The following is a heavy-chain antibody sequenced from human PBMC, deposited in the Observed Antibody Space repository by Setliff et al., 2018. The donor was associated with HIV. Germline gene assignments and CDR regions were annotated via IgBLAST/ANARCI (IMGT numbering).Heavy chain of an antibody. V-gene: IGHV4-39*01. CDR1: GASISSHNYY. CDR3: TIPASSLAPN. CDR2: IRSSGDT. Sequence: LETLSLTCTVSGASISSHNYYWGWIRQSPGKGLEWIASIRSSGDTYYNPSPQSRVIISVDTSNNQISLKLTSVTAADTAVYYCTIPASSLAPNWGRGTQVTVSS. J-gene: IGHJ4*02.